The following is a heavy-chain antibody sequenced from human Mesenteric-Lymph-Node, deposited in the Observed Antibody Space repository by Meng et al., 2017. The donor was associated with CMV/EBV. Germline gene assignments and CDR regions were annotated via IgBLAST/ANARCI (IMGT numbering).Heavy chain of an antibody. CDR1: GGSFSGYY. Sequence: QVRLHQWGAGLLKPSETLSVTCAVYGGSFSGYYWNWIRQSPEKGLEWIGEINHSGSTTYNPSFTSRIIMSVDTSTNQISLNMSSVTAADTAVYYCARGSSYDILTGYFDYWGQGALVTVSS. CDR3: ARGSSYDILTGYFDY. CDR2: INHSGST. V-gene: IGHV4-34*01. J-gene: IGHJ4*02. D-gene: IGHD3-9*01.